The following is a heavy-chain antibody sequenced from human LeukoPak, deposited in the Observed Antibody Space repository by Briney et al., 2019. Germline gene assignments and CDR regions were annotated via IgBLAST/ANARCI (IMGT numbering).Heavy chain of an antibody. CDR2: IKQDGSEK. CDR3: ARGLVRGVVDY. Sequence: GGSLRLSCAASRFTFSSYWMSWVRQAPGRGLEWVANIKQDGSEKYYVDSVKGRFTISRDNAKNSLYLQMNSLRAEDTAVYYCARGLVRGVVDYWGQGTLVTVSS. J-gene: IGHJ4*02. CDR1: RFTFSSYW. V-gene: IGHV3-7*01. D-gene: IGHD3-10*01.